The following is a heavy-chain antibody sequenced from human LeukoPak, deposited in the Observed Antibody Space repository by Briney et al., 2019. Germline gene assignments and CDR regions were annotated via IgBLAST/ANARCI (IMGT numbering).Heavy chain of an antibody. J-gene: IGHJ4*02. D-gene: IGHD4-17*01. CDR3: ARNNYGAKDC. CDR2: IWYDGSNK. CDR1: GFTFSSYG. Sequence: GGSLRLSCAASGFTFSSYGMHWVRQAPGKGLGWVVVIWYDGSNKYYADSVKGRFTISRDNSKNTLYLQMNSLRAEDTAVYYCARNNYGAKDCWGQGTLVTVSS. V-gene: IGHV3-33*01.